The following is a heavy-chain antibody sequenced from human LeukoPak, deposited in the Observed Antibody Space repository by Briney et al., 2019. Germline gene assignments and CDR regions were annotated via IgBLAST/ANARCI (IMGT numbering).Heavy chain of an antibody. V-gene: IGHV3-23*01. D-gene: IGHD2-15*01. CDR3: AKDRYCSGGSCSSEVDY. J-gene: IGHJ4*02. Sequence: GGSLRLSCAASGFTFSDYAMSWVRQAPGKGLEWVSAISDRGDRTWDADSVKGRVTISRDNSKNTLYLQMNSLRAEDTAVYYCAKDRYCSGGSCSSEVDYWGQGTLVTVSS. CDR1: GFTFSDYA. CDR2: ISDRGDRT.